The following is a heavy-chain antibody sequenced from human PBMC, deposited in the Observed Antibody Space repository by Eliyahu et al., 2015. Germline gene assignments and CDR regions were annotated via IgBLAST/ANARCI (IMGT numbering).Heavy chain of an antibody. V-gene: IGHV4-39*01. CDR3: GSYYDSTGRNGASDN. Sequence: QLQLQXSGPGLVKPSETLSLXCTVSGGSIXSSSYYWGWIRQPPGKGLEWIGNIYYGGNTYYNPSLKSRITISVDTSKNQFSLKLSSVAAADTAVYYCGSYYDSTGRNGASDNWGQGTLVTVSX. CDR2: IYYGGNT. CDR1: GGSIXSSSYY. J-gene: IGHJ4*02. D-gene: IGHD3-22*01.